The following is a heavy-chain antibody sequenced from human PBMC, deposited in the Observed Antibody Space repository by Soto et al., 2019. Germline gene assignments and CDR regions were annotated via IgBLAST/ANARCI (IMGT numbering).Heavy chain of an antibody. Sequence: SETLSLTFTVSGCSISSCDYYWSWIRQPPGKGLEWIGYIYYSGSTYYNPSLKSRVTISVDTSKNQFSLKLSSVTAADTAVYYCAKDTYSPDSSGLYVFDYWGQGTPVTVSS. CDR3: AKDTYSPDSSGLYVFDY. J-gene: IGHJ4*02. CDR1: GCSISSCDYY. D-gene: IGHD3-22*01. CDR2: IYYSGST. V-gene: IGHV4-30-4*01.